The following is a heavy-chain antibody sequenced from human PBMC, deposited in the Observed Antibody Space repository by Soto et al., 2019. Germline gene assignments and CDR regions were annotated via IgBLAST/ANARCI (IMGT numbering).Heavy chain of an antibody. CDR3: ARDYWAQVDH. V-gene: IGHV3-74*01. D-gene: IGHD2-8*02. CDR1: GFTFSRYW. Sequence: EVQLVESGGGLVQPGGSLRLSCVASGFTFSRYWVHWVRQAPGKGLVWVSRISSDGTTTNYADSVEGRFTISRDNARNTLYLQVNSLRAEDTAVYYCARDYWAQVDHWGQGTLVTVSS. CDR2: ISSDGTTT. J-gene: IGHJ4*02.